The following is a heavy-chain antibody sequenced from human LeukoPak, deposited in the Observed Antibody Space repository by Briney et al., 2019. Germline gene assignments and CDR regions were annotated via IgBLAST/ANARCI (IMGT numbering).Heavy chain of an antibody. CDR1: GGSISSGNYF. Sequence: PQTLSLTCSVSGGSISSGNYFWSWIRQPPGKGLEWIGYIYYSGSTFYNPSLKSRVTISRDTSKNQFSLKLSSVTAADTAVYYCARSSSGWTPLSFDYWGQGTLVTVSS. J-gene: IGHJ4*02. V-gene: IGHV4-30-4*01. CDR3: ARSSSGWTPLSFDY. D-gene: IGHD6-19*01. CDR2: IYYSGST.